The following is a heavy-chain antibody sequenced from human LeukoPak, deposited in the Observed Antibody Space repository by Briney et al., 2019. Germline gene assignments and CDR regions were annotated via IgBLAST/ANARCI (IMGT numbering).Heavy chain of an antibody. CDR3: ARSPSVRGGPGVY. Sequence: ASVKVSCKASGGTFSSYAISWVRQAPGQGLGWMGGIIPIFGTANYAQKFQGRVTITTDESTSTGYMELSSLRSEDTAVYYCARSPSVRGGPGVYWGQGTLVTVSS. CDR2: IIPIFGTA. CDR1: GGTFSSYA. J-gene: IGHJ4*02. D-gene: IGHD3-10*01. V-gene: IGHV1-69*05.